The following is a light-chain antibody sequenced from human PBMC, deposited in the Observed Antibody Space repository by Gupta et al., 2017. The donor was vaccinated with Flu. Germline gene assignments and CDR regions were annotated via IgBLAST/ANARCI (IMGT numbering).Light chain of an antibody. CDR1: QEITKY. CDR3: QHKSNLPIT. Sequence: SSLSASVGDRVTITCQASQEITKYLDWYQQKPGKAPKLLIYDASKVEKGVPSRFSGSGSGTDFTFTITSLQPEDVATYYCQHKSNLPITFGRGTKVDI. J-gene: IGKJ4*01. V-gene: IGKV1-33*01. CDR2: DAS.